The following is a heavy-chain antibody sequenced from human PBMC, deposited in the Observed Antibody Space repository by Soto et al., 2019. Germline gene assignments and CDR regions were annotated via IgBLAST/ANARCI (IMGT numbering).Heavy chain of an antibody. CDR3: ARGRGGYCSGGSCWSFDP. V-gene: IGHV1-3*01. Sequence: ASVKVSCKASGYTFTSYAMHWVRQAPGQRLEWMGWINAGNGNTKYSQKFQGRVTITRDTSASTAYMELSSLRSEDTAVYYCARGRGGYCSGGSCWSFDPWCQGTLVTAPQ. J-gene: IGHJ5*02. CDR2: INAGNGNT. D-gene: IGHD2-15*01. CDR1: GYTFTSYA.